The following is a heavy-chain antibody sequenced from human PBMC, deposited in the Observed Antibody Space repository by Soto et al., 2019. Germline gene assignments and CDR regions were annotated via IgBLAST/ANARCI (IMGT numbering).Heavy chain of an antibody. Sequence: TLSLTCTVSGGSISSGDYYWSWIRQPPGKGLEWIGYIYYSGSTYYNPSLKSRVTISVDTSKNQFSLKLSSVTAADTAAYYCARDSTYYDFWSGSLLTYYYYGMDVWGQGTTVTVSS. CDR1: GGSISSGDYY. CDR3: ARDSTYYDFWSGSLLTYYYYGMDV. D-gene: IGHD3-3*01. CDR2: IYYSGST. J-gene: IGHJ6*02. V-gene: IGHV4-30-4*01.